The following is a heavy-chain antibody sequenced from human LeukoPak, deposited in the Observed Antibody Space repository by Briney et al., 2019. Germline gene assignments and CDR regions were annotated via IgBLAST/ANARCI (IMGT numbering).Heavy chain of an antibody. CDR3: ARDQGANYGMDV. Sequence: GESLRLSCAASGFTFSSYGMHWVRQAPGKGLEWVAVIWYDGSNKYYADSVKGRFTISRDNSKNTLYLQMNSLRAEDTAVYYCARDQGANYGMDVWGQGTTVTVSS. CDR2: IWYDGSNK. D-gene: IGHD1-26*01. V-gene: IGHV3-33*01. J-gene: IGHJ6*02. CDR1: GFTFSSYG.